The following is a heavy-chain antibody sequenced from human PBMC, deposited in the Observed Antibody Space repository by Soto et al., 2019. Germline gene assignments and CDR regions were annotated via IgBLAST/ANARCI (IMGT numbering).Heavy chain of an antibody. CDR1: GGSINSGGYY. V-gene: IGHV4-31*03. CDR2: IYYSGST. J-gene: IGHJ6*02. CDR3: ARGLDYYYGMDV. Sequence: ASETLSLTCTVSGGSINSGGYYWSCIRQHPGKGLEWIGYIYYSGSTYYNPSLKSRVTISVDTSKNQFSLKLSSVTAADTAVYYCARGLDYYYGMDVWGQGTTVTVSS.